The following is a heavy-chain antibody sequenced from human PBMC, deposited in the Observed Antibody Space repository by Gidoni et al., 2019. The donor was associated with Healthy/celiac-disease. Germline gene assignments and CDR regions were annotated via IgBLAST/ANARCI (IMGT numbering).Heavy chain of an antibody. D-gene: IGHD3-3*01. CDR3: AREEWLFLKGGFDY. Sequence: EVQLVESGGGLVQPGGSLRLSCAASGFTFSSYWMSWVRQAPGKGLEWVANIKQDGSEKYYVDSVKGRFTISRDNAKNSLYLQMNSLRAEDTAVYYCAREEWLFLKGGFDYWGQGTLVTVSS. CDR2: IKQDGSEK. CDR1: GFTFSSYW. J-gene: IGHJ4*02. V-gene: IGHV3-7*01.